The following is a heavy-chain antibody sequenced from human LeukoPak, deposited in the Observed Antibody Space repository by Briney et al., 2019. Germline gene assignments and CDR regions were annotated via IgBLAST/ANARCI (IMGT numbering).Heavy chain of an antibody. J-gene: IGHJ4*02. CDR1: GFTFSNAW. V-gene: IGHV3-15*01. CDR2: IKSKTDGGTT. Sequence: GGSLRLSCAASGFTFSNAWMSWVRQAPGKGLEWVGRIKSKTDGGTTDYAAPVKGRFTISRDDSKNTLYLQMNSLKTEDTAVYYCTTSSDYDILTGYFYYFDYWGQGTLVTVSS. CDR3: TTSSDYDILTGYFYYFDY. D-gene: IGHD3-9*01.